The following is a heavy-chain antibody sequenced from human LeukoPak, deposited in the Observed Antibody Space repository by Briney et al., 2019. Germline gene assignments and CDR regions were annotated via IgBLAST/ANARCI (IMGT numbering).Heavy chain of an antibody. J-gene: IGHJ4*02. CDR1: GYTFTSYA. V-gene: IGHV1-3*01. Sequence: ASVKVSCKASGYTFTSYAMHWVRQAPGQRLEWMGWINAGNGNTKYSQKFQGRVTITRDTSASTAYMELSSQRSEDTAVYYCARGRTLGFFDYWGQGTLVTVSS. D-gene: IGHD1-7*01. CDR3: ARGRTLGFFDY. CDR2: INAGNGNT.